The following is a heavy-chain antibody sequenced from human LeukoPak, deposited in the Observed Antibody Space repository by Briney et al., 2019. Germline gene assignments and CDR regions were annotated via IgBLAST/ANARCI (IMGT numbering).Heavy chain of an antibody. V-gene: IGHV3-23*01. CDR1: GFTFSSYV. Sequence: GGSLRLSCADSGFTFSSYVMSWVRQAPGKGLEWVSAISGSGGSTYYADSVKGRFTISRDNSKNTLYLQMNSLRAEDTAVYYCARDKKREYYFDYWGQGTLVTVSS. CDR3: ARDKKREYYFDY. CDR2: ISGSGGST. D-gene: IGHD3-10*01. J-gene: IGHJ4*02.